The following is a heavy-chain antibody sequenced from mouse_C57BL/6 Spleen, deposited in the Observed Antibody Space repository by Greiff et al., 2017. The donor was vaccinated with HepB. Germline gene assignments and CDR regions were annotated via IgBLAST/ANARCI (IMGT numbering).Heavy chain of an antibody. CDR1: GYSITSGYY. CDR2: ISYDGSN. CDR3: ARDWYFDV. J-gene: IGHJ1*03. V-gene: IGHV3-6*01. Sequence: EVQLKESGPGLVKPSQSLSLTCSVTGYSITSGYYWNWIRQFPGNKLEWMGYISYDGSNNYNPSLKNRISITRDTSKNQFFLKLNSVTTEDTATYYCARDWYFDVWGTGTTVTVSS.